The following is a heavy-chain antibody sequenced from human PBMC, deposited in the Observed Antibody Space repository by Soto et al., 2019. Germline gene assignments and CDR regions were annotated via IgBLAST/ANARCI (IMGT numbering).Heavy chain of an antibody. CDR1: GFIFKDFA. D-gene: IGHD3-3*01. Sequence: EVQLFESGGGLVEPGESLRLSCAASGFIFKDFAMSWVRQAPGKGLEWVSTITTSDDITYSADSVRGRFTISRDNSANTLFLQMRSLRGDDTATYYCTKGDSSGYFDPSSGYSPPDHWGQGTLVTVSS. J-gene: IGHJ5*02. V-gene: IGHV3-23*01. CDR3: TKGDSSGYFDPSSGYSPPDH. CDR2: ITTSDDIT.